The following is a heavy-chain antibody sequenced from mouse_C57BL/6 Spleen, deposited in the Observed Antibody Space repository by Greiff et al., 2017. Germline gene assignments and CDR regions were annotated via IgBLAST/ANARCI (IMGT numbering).Heavy chain of an antibody. V-gene: IGHV1-72*01. CDR1: GYTFTSYW. CDR2: IDPNSGGT. Sequence: QVQLKQPGAELVKPGASVKLSCKASGYTFTSYWLHWVKQRPGRGLERIGRIDPNSGGTKYNEKFKSKATLTVDKPSSTAYMQLSSLTSEDSAVYYCARGDYSNTWFAYWGQGTLVTVSA. D-gene: IGHD2-5*01. CDR3: ARGDYSNTWFAY. J-gene: IGHJ3*01.